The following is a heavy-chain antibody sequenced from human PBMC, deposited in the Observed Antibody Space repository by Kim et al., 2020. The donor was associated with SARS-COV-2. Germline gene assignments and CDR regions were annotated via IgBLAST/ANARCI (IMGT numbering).Heavy chain of an antibody. CDR2: IIPIFGTA. J-gene: IGHJ4*02. CDR3: ARDTDLRLGELSFDY. V-gene: IGHV1-69*13. D-gene: IGHD3-16*02. Sequence: SVKVSCKASGGTFSSYAISWVRQAPGQGLEWMGGIIPIFGTANYAQKFQGRVTITADESTSTAYMELSSLRSEDTAVYYCARDTDLRLGELSFDYWGQGTLVTVSS. CDR1: GGTFSSYA.